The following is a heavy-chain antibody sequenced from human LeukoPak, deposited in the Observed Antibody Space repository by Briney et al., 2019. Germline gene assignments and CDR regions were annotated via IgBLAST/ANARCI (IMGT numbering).Heavy chain of an antibody. CDR2: IYHSGST. J-gene: IGHJ4*02. D-gene: IGHD3-10*01. V-gene: IGHV4-30-2*01. CDR1: GGSISSGGYC. Sequence: PSQTLSLTCAVSGGSISSGGYCWGWIRQPPGKGLEWIGYIYHSGSTYYNPSLKSRVTISVDRSKNQFSLKLSSVTAADTAVYYCARAVVRGVIDYWGQGTLVTVSS. CDR3: ARAVVRGVIDY.